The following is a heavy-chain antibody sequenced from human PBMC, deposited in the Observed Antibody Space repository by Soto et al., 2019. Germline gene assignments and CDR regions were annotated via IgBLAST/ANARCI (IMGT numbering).Heavy chain of an antibody. CDR1: GYTFTSYD. CDR2: MNPNSGNT. Sequence: ASVKVSCKASGYTFTSYDINWVRQATGQGLEWMGWMNPNSGNTGYAQKFQGRVTMTRNTSISTAYMELSSLRSEDTAVYYCARGRDYSSDYYYYMDVWGNGTTVTAP. CDR3: ARGRDYSSDYYYYMDV. D-gene: IGHD4-4*01. J-gene: IGHJ6*03. V-gene: IGHV1-8*01.